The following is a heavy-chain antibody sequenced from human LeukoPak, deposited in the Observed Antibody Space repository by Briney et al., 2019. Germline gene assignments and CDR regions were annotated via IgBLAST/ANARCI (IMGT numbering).Heavy chain of an antibody. CDR3: ARGSYGPDY. D-gene: IGHD5-18*01. CDR2: IKQDGSDK. V-gene: IGHV3-7*04. J-gene: IGHJ4*02. CDR1: GFTFSSYW. Sequence: PGGSLRLSCATSGFTFSSYWMSWVRQAPGKGLEWVANIKQDGSDKYYVDSVNGRFTISRDNAKNSLYMQMNSPRAEDTAVYYCARGSYGPDYWGQGTLVTVSS.